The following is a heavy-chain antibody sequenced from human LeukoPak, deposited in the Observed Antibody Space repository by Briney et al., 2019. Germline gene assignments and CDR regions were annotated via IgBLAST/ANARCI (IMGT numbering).Heavy chain of an antibody. V-gene: IGHV4-59*11. J-gene: IGHJ4*02. CDR2: IHYTGTT. CDR1: GGSINNHY. D-gene: IGHD2-21*02. CDR3: AGDWN. Sequence: SETLSLTCIVSGGSINNHYWTWIRQTPGKGLEWIGDIHYTGTTKYNPSLKSRVTISIDTSKNQFSLKLISVTAADTAVYYCAGDWNWGQGILVTVSS.